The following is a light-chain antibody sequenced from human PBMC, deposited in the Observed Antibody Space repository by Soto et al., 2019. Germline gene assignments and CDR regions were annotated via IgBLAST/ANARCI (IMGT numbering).Light chain of an antibody. J-gene: IGLJ3*02. V-gene: IGLV1-51*01. CDR2: DKN. CDR1: SSNVGSNY. CDR3: GAWDHSLNVGV. Sequence: QSVLTQPPSVSAAPGQKVIISCSGSSSNVGSNYVSWYQQLPGKAPKLLIYDKNERPSGISDRFSASKPGTSATLGITGLQTGDEADYYCGAWDHSLNVGVFGGGTKLTVL.